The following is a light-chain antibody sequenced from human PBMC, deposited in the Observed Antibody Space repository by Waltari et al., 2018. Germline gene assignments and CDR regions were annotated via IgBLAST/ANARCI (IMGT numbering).Light chain of an antibody. V-gene: IGLV1-44*01. Sequence: QFVLTQPPSASGTPGQRVTIPCSGSSSNIGRTTVNSYQHLPGTAPKLLIYANTQRPSGVPGRFSGSKSGTSASLAISGLQSEDEADYYCEAWDASLNDLVLGGGTKLTVL. CDR2: ANT. CDR1: SSNIGRTT. CDR3: EAWDASLNDLV. J-gene: IGLJ2*01.